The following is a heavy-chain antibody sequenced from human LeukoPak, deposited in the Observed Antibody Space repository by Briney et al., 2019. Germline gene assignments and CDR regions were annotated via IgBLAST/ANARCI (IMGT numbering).Heavy chain of an antibody. D-gene: IGHD3-22*01. CDR3: ARDRSYYDSRDYYHYFDS. J-gene: IGHJ4*02. Sequence: GGSLRLSCAASGFTFSSYGMSWVRQAPGKGLEWVSAISGSGGSTYYADSVKGRFTISRDNAKNSLYLQMNSLRAEDTAVYYCARDRSYYDSRDYYHYFDSWGQGTLVTVSS. CDR1: GFTFSSYG. V-gene: IGHV3-23*01. CDR2: ISGSGGST.